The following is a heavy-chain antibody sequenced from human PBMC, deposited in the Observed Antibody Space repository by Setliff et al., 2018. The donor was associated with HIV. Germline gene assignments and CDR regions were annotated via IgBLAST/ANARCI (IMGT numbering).Heavy chain of an antibody. Sequence: PSETLSLTCTVSGGSISRGDYYWSWIRQPPGKGLEWIGYIYYSGSTYYNPSLKSRVTISTDTSKNQFSLNVRSVTAADTAVYFCAKSSPSIGYISDHWGQGTLVTVSS. J-gene: IGHJ4*02. V-gene: IGHV4-61*08. CDR2: IYYSGST. CDR3: AKSSPSIGYISDH. D-gene: IGHD5-12*01. CDR1: GGSISRGDYY.